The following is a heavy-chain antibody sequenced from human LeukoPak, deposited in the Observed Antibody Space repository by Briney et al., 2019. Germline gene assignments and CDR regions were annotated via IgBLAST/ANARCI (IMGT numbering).Heavy chain of an antibody. CDR1: GGSFSGYY. J-gene: IGHJ5*02. Sequence: SETLSFTCAVYGGSFSGYYWSWIRQPPGKGLEWIGEINHSGSTNYNPSLKGRVTISVDTSKNQFSLKLSSVTAADTAVYYCARGRGGYNLVDPWGQGTLVTVSS. V-gene: IGHV4-34*01. CDR3: ARGRGGYNLVDP. CDR2: INHSGST. D-gene: IGHD5-24*01.